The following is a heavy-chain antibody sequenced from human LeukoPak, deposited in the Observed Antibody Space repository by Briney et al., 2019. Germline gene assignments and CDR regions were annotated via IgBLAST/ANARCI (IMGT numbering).Heavy chain of an antibody. CDR2: INSDGSST. D-gene: IGHD6-13*01. CDR1: GFTFSSYW. Sequence: GGSLRLSCAASGFTFSSYWMHWVRQAPGKGLVWVSRINSDGSSTSYADSVRGRFTISRDNAKNPLYLQMNSLRAEDTAVYYCASRVYSSSWYGDDAFDIWGQGTMVTVSS. J-gene: IGHJ3*02. V-gene: IGHV3-74*01. CDR3: ASRVYSSSWYGDDAFDI.